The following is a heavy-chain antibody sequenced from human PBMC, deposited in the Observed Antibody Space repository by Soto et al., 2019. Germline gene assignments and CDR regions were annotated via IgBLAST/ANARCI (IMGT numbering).Heavy chain of an antibody. V-gene: IGHV3-53*01. J-gene: IGHJ6*02. Sequence: EVQLVESGGGLIQPGGSLRLSCAASGFTVSSNYMSWVRQAPGKGLEWVSVIYSGGSTYYADSVKGRFTISRDNSKNTLYLQMNSLRAEDTAVYYCARGLQTYYYYYYGMDVWGQGTTVTVSS. D-gene: IGHD3-16*01. CDR3: ARGLQTYYYYYYGMDV. CDR1: GFTVSSNY. CDR2: IYSGGST.